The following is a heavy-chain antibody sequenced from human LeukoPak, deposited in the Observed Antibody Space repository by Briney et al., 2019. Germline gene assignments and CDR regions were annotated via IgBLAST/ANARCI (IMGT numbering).Heavy chain of an antibody. J-gene: IGHJ4*02. D-gene: IGHD4-17*01. CDR1: GFTFDDYA. CDR3: AKAPTVTRRYFDY. V-gene: IGHV3-23*01. Sequence: PGRSLRLSCAASGFTFDDYAMHWVRQAPGKGLEWVSGISGSGGSTYYADSVKGRFTISRDNSKNTLYLQMNSLRAEDTAVYYCAKAPTVTRRYFDYWGQGTLVTVSS. CDR2: ISGSGGST.